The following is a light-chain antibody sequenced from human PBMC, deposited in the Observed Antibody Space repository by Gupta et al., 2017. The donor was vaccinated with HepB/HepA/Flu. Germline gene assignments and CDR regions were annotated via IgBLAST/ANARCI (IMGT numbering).Light chain of an antibody. Sequence: EIVMTQSPATLSVSPGERATLSCRASQSVSSNLAWYQQQPGQAPRLLIYGASTRATGVPARFSGSGSGTEFTLTISSLQSEDFAVYYCQQDNNWPGTFGQGTKVEIK. CDR1: QSVSSN. CDR3: QQDNNWPGT. CDR2: GAS. V-gene: IGKV3-15*01. J-gene: IGKJ1*01.